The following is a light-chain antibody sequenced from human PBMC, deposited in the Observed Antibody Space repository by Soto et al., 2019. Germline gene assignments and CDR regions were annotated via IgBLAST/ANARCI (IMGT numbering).Light chain of an antibody. V-gene: IGLV1-44*01. CDR1: SSHIGSNT. J-gene: IGLJ1*01. Sequence: QSVLTQPPSASGTPGQRVIISCSGSSSHIGSNTVNWYQQLPGTAPTLLIYSNNQRPSGVPDRFSGSKSGTSASLAISGLQSEDEADYYCAAWDDSLNGRYVFGTGTQLTVL. CDR3: AAWDDSLNGRYV. CDR2: SNN.